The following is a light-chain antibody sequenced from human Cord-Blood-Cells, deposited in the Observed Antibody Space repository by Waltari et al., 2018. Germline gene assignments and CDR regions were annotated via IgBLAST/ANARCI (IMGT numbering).Light chain of an antibody. Sequence: QLVLTQSPSASASLGASVKLTCTLSSVHSSYAIAWHPQQPEKGPRYLMKLNSDGSHSKGDGIPDRFSGSSSGAERYLTISSLQSEDEADYYCQTWGTGIVVFGGGTKLTVL. CDR2: LNSDGSH. V-gene: IGLV4-69*01. J-gene: IGLJ2*01. CDR3: QTWGTGIVV. CDR1: SVHSSYA.